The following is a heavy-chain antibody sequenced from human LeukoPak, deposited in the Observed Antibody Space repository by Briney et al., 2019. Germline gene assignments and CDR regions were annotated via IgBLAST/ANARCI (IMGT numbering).Heavy chain of an antibody. CDR1: GGSFSGYY. V-gene: IGHV4-34*01. J-gene: IGHJ6*02. Sequence: PSETLSLTCAVYGGSFSGYYWSWLRQPPGKGLEWIGEINHSGSTNYNPSLKSRVTISVDTSKNQFSLKLSSVTAADTAVYYCARGWGYCSGGSCYYYYYYGMDVWGQGTTVTVSS. D-gene: IGHD2-15*01. CDR3: ARGWGYCSGGSCYYYYYYGMDV. CDR2: INHSGST.